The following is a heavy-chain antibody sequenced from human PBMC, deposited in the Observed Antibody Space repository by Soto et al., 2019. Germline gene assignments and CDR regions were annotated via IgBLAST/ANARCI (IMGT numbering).Heavy chain of an antibody. D-gene: IGHD6-13*01. J-gene: IGHJ4*02. CDR1: GGSMRNYF. CDR3: AAGEASSRNLAPYYLDF. V-gene: IGHV4-59*01. Sequence: SETLSLTCTVSGGSMRNYFCTWIRQPPGKGLEWIGYIHYSGTTSFFPSYNPPVRSRVTSSEDTSKNQFSLKLLSVTTADTAVYFCAAGEASSRNLAPYYLDFWGQGTLVTVSS. CDR2: IHYSGTT.